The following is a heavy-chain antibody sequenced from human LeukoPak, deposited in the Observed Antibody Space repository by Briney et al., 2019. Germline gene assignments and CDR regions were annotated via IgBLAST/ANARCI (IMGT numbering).Heavy chain of an antibody. CDR3: ARIPGTTGLGYYFDY. CDR1: GGTFSNYP. CDR2: IIPIFDTG. V-gene: IGHV1-69*13. Sequence: ASVKVSCKASGGTFSNYPISWVRQTPGQGLEWMGGIIPIFDTGNYAQKFQGRVTITADQSTSTAYMELSSLRSDDTAVYYCARIPGTTGLGYYFDYWGQGTLVTVSS. J-gene: IGHJ4*02. D-gene: IGHD1-1*01.